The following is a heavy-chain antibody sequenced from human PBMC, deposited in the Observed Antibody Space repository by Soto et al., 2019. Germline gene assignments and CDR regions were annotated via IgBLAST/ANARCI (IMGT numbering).Heavy chain of an antibody. V-gene: IGHV5-51*01. CDR1: GYSFTTFW. CDR3: VRGKDDLLCPNWLDP. D-gene: IGHD1-1*01. Sequence: GEALKISCKGSGYSFTTFWIGWVRQTPGKGLEWMGIIYPDDSDTKYSSSFQGQVTISADKSSSTAYLQWSSLRVSDTAIYYCVRGKDDLLCPNWLDPWGQGTQVTVSS. J-gene: IGHJ5*02. CDR2: IYPDDSDT.